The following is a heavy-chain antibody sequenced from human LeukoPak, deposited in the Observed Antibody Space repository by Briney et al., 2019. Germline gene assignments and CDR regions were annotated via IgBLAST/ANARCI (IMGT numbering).Heavy chain of an antibody. V-gene: IGHV4-61*05. D-gene: IGHD5-12*01. Sequence: PSETLSPTCTVSGGSISSSSYYWSWIRQPPGEGLEWIGYIYYTGSTNYNPSLKSRVTISVDTSKNQFSLKLSSVTAADTALYYCARSPWMPSTVGDYWGQGTLVTVSS. J-gene: IGHJ4*02. CDR3: ARSPWMPSTVGDY. CDR1: GGSISSSSYY. CDR2: IYYTGST.